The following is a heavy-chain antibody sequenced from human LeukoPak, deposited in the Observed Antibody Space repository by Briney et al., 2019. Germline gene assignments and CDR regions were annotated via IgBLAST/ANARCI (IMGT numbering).Heavy chain of an antibody. CDR3: ARVGGSYQIKGWFDP. D-gene: IGHD1-26*01. CDR1: GYTFTSYY. J-gene: IGHJ5*02. Sequence: ASVKVSCKASGYTFTSYYMHWVRQAPGQGLEWMGIINPSGGSTSYAQKFRGRVTMTRDTSTSTVYMELSSLRSEDTAVYYCARVGGSYQIKGWFDPWGQGTLATVSS. CDR2: INPSGGST. V-gene: IGHV1-46*01.